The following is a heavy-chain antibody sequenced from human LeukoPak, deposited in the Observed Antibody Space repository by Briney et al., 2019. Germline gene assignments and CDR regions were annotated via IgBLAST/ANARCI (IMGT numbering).Heavy chain of an antibody. D-gene: IGHD2-8*01. CDR1: GYSLTSHG. J-gene: IGHJ4*02. V-gene: IGHV1-18*01. Sequence: ASVKVSCKGSGYSLTSHGITWVRQAPGQGLEWMGWINGYNGDTNYAQNFQGRVTMTTDTYTSTAYMELGSLRSEDTAVYYCARDSGYCTNGVCPDYWGQGTLVTVSS. CDR3: ARDSGYCTNGVCPDY. CDR2: INGYNGDT.